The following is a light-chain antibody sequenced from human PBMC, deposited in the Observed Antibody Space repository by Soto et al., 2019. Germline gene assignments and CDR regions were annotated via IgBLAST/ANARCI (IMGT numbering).Light chain of an antibody. CDR3: QQYNDWPET. V-gene: IGKV3-15*01. CDR2: GAS. Sequence: EIVMTHSPATLSVSPGERATLSCRASQNVRSNLAWYQQKPGQAPRLLIYGASTRATGIPARFSGRGSGTEFILTISSLQSEDFAVYYSQQYNDWPETFGQGTKVDIK. CDR1: QNVRSN. J-gene: IGKJ1*01.